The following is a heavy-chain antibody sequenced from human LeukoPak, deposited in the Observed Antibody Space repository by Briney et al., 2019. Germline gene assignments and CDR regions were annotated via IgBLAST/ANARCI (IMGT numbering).Heavy chain of an antibody. CDR2: INPNSGGT. D-gene: IGHD3-22*01. Sequence: GASVIVSYKASGYTFTGYYMHWVRQAPGQGREWMGWINPNSGGTNFAHEGWVTMTRDTSISTAYMELSSLRSDDTAVYYCARQEVTTKYYGMDVWGKGTTVTVSS. CDR3: ARQEVTTKYYGMDV. CDR1: GYTFTGYY. V-gene: IGHV1-2*04. J-gene: IGHJ6*04.